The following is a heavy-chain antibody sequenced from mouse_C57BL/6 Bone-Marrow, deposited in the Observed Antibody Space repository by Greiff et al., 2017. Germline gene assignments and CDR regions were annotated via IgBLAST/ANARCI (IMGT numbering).Heavy chain of an antibody. CDR3: TRIAY. CDR2: IDPENGDT. J-gene: IGHJ3*01. Sequence: VQLKESGAELVRPGASVKLSCTASGFNIKDDYMHWVKQRPEQGLEWIGWIDPENGDTQYASKFQGKATITVDTSSNTAYLQLSSLTSEDTAVYYCTRIAYWGRGTLVTVSA. CDR1: GFNIKDDY. V-gene: IGHV14-4*01.